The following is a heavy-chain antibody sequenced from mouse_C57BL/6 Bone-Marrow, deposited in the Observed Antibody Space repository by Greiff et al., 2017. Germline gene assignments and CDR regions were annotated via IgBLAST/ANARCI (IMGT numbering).Heavy chain of an antibody. CDR2: IDPENGDT. J-gene: IGHJ3*01. Sequence: EVQLQQSGAELVRPGASVQLSCTASGFNIKDDYMHWVKQRPEQGLEWIGWIDPENGDTEYASKFQGKATITANTSSNTAYLQLSSLTSEDTAVYYFTTVCDGYVGTYWCQGTLVTVAA. CDR1: GFNIKDDY. CDR3: TTVCDGYVGTY. D-gene: IGHD2-3*01. V-gene: IGHV14-4*01.